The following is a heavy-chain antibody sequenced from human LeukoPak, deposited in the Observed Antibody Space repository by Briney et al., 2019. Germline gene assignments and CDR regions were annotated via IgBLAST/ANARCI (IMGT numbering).Heavy chain of an antibody. CDR2: INPNSGGT. D-gene: IGHD2-2*02. Sequence: GASVKVSCKASGYTFTGYYMHWVRQAPGQGLEWMGWINPNSGGTNYAQKFQGRVTMTRDTSISTAYMELSRLRSDDTAVCYCARDPQYCSSTSRYTFSRRLDNWFDPWGQGTLVTVSS. J-gene: IGHJ5*02. V-gene: IGHV1-2*02. CDR3: ARDPQYCSSTSRYTFSRRLDNWFDP. CDR1: GYTFTGYY.